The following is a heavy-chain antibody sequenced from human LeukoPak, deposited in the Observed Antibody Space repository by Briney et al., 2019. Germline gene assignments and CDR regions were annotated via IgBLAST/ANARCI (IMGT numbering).Heavy chain of an antibody. D-gene: IGHD5-12*01. Sequence: GRSLRLSCAASGFPFDDYAMHWVRQAPGRGLEGVSGISWNSGSIGYADSVKGLFTISRDNAKNSLYLQMNSLRDEDTDLYYWTKDRRLRLRGDIFDYWGQGSLVTVSS. V-gene: IGHV3-9*01. CDR1: GFPFDDYA. CDR2: ISWNSGSI. J-gene: IGHJ4*02. CDR3: TKDRRLRLRGDIFDY.